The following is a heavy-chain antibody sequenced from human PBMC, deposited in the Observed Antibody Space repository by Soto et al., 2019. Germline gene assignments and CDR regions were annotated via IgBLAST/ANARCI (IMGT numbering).Heavy chain of an antibody. D-gene: IGHD2-21*02. CDR3: ARVGEYCGGDCLFTWAY. CDR2: MNPNSGNT. J-gene: IGHJ4*02. V-gene: IGHV1-8*01. Sequence: ASVKVSCKASGYTFTSYDINWVRQATGQGLEWMGWMNPNSGNTGYAQKFQGRVTMTRNTSISTAYMELSSLRSEDTAVYYCARVGEYCGGDCLFTWAYWGQGTLVTVSS. CDR1: GYTFTSYD.